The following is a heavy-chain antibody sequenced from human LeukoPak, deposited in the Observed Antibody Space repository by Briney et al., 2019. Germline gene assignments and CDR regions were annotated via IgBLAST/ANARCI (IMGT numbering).Heavy chain of an antibody. CDR3: ASLGYCSGGSCDY. CDR1: GFAFSSYW. D-gene: IGHD2-15*01. Sequence: GGSLRLSCAASGFAFSSYWMHWVHQAPGKGLVWVSRINSDGSSTSYADSAKGRFTISRDNAKNTLYLQMNSLRAEDTAVYYCASLGYCSGGSCDYWGQGTLVTVSS. J-gene: IGHJ4*02. V-gene: IGHV3-74*01. CDR2: INSDGSST.